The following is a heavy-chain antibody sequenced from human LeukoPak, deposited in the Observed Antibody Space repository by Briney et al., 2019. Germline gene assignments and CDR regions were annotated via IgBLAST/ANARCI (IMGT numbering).Heavy chain of an antibody. CDR2: ISGSSSYI. D-gene: IGHD3-10*01. CDR1: GFTFSRYS. J-gene: IGHJ4*02. CDR3: ARRVRYYYGSGSYYEYYFDY. V-gene: IGHV3-21*04. Sequence: GGSLRLSCAASGFTFSRYSMNWVRQAPGKGLEWVSSISGSSSYIYYADSVKGRFTISRHNAKNSLYLQMNNLRSDDTAVYYCARRVRYYYGSGSYYEYYFDYWGQGTLVTVSS.